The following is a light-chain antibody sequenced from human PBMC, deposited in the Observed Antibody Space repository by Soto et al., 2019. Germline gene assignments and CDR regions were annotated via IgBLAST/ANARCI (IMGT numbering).Light chain of an antibody. V-gene: IGKV3-20*01. CDR1: QSVSSRY. CDR3: QQYGRSPPWT. Sequence: EIVLTQSPGTLSLSPGEGATLSCRASQSVSSRYLAWYQQKPGQAPRLLIYGASSRATGIPDWFSGGGSGTAYSLTISRLEPEDFAVYYWQQYGRSPPWTFGQGTKVEIK. CDR2: GAS. J-gene: IGKJ1*01.